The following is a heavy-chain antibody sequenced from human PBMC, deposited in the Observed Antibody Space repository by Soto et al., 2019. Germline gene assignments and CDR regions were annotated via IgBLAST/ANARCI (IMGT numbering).Heavy chain of an antibody. J-gene: IGHJ4*02. CDR1: GFTFDDYA. CDR3: AKDMLSRQQLVGVYFDY. CDR2: ITWNSNSI. D-gene: IGHD3-3*01. Sequence: GGSLRLSCAASGFTFDDYARHWVRQAPGKGLEWISGITWNSNSIGYADSVRGRFTISRDNAKNSLYLQMNSLRVEDTALYYCAKDMLSRQQLVGVYFDYWGRGSLVTVSS. V-gene: IGHV3-9*01.